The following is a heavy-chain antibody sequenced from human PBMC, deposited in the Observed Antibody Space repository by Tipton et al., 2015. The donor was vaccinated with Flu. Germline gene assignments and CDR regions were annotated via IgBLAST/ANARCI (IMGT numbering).Heavy chain of an antibody. CDR2: IYHSGST. J-gene: IGHJ6*02. D-gene: IGHD6-19*01. CDR3: ARDGGVGSGWSYSGGNYYYGMDV. V-gene: IGHV4-39*07. CDR1: GGPITSSSYY. Sequence: TLSLTCSVSGGPITSSSYYWGWIRQPPGRPLEWVGSIYHSGSTFYHPSLKSRVTISVDTSKNQFSLKLSSVTAADTAVYYCARDGGVGSGWSYSGGNYYYGMDVWGQGTTVIVSS.